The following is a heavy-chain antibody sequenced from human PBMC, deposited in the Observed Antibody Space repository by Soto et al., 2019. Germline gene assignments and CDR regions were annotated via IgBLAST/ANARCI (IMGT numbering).Heavy chain of an antibody. D-gene: IGHD3-10*01. CDR3: ATFGSSPCFYYRVVF. Sequence: QVQLVQSETEVKKPGASVKVSCKASGYIFTNYDITWVRQAPGQGLEWMGWVSAYTGNTKYAQQFQDRVTKTTDTPTSTVYMQRSRLRSDGPAVYYCATFGSSPCFYYRVVFRGQGTS. CDR1: GYIFTNYD. V-gene: IGHV1-18*01. J-gene: IGHJ6*02. CDR2: VSAYTGNT.